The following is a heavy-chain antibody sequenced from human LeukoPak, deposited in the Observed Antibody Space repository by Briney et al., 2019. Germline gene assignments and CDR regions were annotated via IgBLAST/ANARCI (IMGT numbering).Heavy chain of an antibody. CDR1: GYTLTELS. CDR2: FDPEDGET. Sequence: ASVKVSCTVSGYTLTELSMHWVRQAPGKGLEWMGGFDPEDGETIYAQKFQGRVTMTEDTSTDTAYMELSSLRSEDTAVYYCATTQPTKNQPFDYWGQGTLVTVSS. J-gene: IGHJ4*02. V-gene: IGHV1-24*01. D-gene: IGHD1-1*01. CDR3: ATTQPTKNQPFDY.